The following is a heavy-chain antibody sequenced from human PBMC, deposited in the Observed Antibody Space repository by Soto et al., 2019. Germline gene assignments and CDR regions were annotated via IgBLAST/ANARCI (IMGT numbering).Heavy chain of an antibody. Sequence: ASVKVSCKASGYTFTSYDINWVRQATGQGIEWMGWMNPNSGNTGYAQKFQGRVTMTRNTSISTAYMELSSLRSEDTAVYYCARGRFYYGSVHDAFDIWGQGTMVTVSS. V-gene: IGHV1-8*01. J-gene: IGHJ3*02. CDR3: ARGRFYYGSVHDAFDI. D-gene: IGHD3-10*01. CDR2: MNPNSGNT. CDR1: GYTFTSYD.